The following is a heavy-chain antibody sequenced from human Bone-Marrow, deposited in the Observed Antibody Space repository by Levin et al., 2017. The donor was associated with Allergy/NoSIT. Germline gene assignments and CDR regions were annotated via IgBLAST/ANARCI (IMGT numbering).Heavy chain of an antibody. V-gene: IGHV3-23*01. CDR1: GFTFSSYA. CDR2: ISGSGGST. J-gene: IGHJ4*02. D-gene: IGHD3-16*01. CDR3: AKPAYDYIWGSHDY. Sequence: SGGSLRLSCAASGFTFSSYAMSWVRQAPGKGLEWVSAISGSGGSTYYADSVKGRFTISRDNSKNTLYLQMNSLRAEDTAVYYCAKPAYDYIWGSHDYWGQGTLVTVSS.